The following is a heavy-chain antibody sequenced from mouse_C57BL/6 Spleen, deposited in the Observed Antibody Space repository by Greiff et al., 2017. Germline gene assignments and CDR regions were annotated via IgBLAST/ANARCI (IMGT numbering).Heavy chain of an antibody. CDR2: IYPGDGDT. V-gene: IGHV1-82*01. J-gene: IGHJ4*01. D-gene: IGHD1-1*01. Sequence: VQLQQPGPELVKPGASVKISCKASGYAFSSSWMNWVKQRPGKGLEWIGRIYPGDGDTNYNGKFKGKATLTADKSSSTAYMQLSSLTSEDSAVYFWASARHYYGSSDYDMDDWGQGTSVTVSS. CDR3: ASARHYYGSSDYDMDD. CDR1: GYAFSSSW.